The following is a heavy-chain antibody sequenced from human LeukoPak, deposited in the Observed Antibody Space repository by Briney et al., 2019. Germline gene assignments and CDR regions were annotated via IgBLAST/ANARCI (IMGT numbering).Heavy chain of an antibody. CDR1: GFTFSDYG. D-gene: IGHD2-15*01. J-gene: IGHJ4*02. V-gene: IGHV3-33*01. Sequence: PGGSLRLSCTASGFTFSDYGMHWVRQAPGKGLEWVAIIWYDGYNKYYADSVRGRFTISRDNSKNTVYVQMNNLRAEDTAVYFCARDLYCSGGSCLYFDYWGQGTLVTVSS. CDR3: ARDLYCSGGSCLYFDY. CDR2: IWYDGYNK.